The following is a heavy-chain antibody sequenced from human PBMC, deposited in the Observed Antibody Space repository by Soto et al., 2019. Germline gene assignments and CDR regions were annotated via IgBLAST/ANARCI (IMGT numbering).Heavy chain of an antibody. CDR1: GGSFSGYY. V-gene: IGHV4-34*01. Sequence: QVQLQQWGAGLLKPSETLSLTCAVYGGSFSGYYWSWIRQFPGKGLEWIGEINHSGSTNYHPSLKSRVTMSGDMSKNQFSLKLSSVTAADTAVYYCARGQGSGSYYDSRQKAPTTDFDYWGQGTLVTVSS. J-gene: IGHJ4*02. D-gene: IGHD3-10*01. CDR2: INHSGST. CDR3: ARGQGSGSYYDSRQKAPTTDFDY.